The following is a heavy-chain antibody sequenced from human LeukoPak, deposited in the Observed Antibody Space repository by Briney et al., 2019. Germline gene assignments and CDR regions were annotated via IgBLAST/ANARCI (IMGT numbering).Heavy chain of an antibody. CDR1: GFTFDDYA. CDR2: INWNGGST. J-gene: IGHJ4*02. Sequence: GGSLRLSCAASGFTFDDYAMNRVRQAPGKGLEWVSGINWNGGSTYYRDSVKGRFTISRDNAKNSLYLQMNSLRAEDTAVYYCARDPMYSSSSRSFDYWGQGTLVTVSS. V-gene: IGHV3-20*04. D-gene: IGHD6-6*01. CDR3: ARDPMYSSSSRSFDY.